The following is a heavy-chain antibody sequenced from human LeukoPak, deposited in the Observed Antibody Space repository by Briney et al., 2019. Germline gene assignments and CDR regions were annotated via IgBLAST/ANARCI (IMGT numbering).Heavy chain of an antibody. CDR3: AADLGGYDLDY. CDR2: IRQDGSEK. CDR1: GFIFSSYW. J-gene: IGHJ4*02. D-gene: IGHD5-12*01. Sequence: GGSLRLSCAASGFIFSSYWMSWVRQAPGKGLEWVANIRQDGSEKYYVDSVKGRFTISRDNAKNSLYLQMNSLRAEDTAVYYCAADLGGYDLDYWGQGTLVTVSS. V-gene: IGHV3-7*03.